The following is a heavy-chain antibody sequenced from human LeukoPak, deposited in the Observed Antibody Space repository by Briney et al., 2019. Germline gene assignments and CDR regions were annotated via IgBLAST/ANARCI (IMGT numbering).Heavy chain of an antibody. CDR2: IIPIFGTA. CDR3: ARVRGAAPGYYYYYMDV. CDR1: GGTFSSYA. V-gene: IGHV1-69*06. D-gene: IGHD6-13*01. J-gene: IGHJ6*03. Sequence: SVKVSCKASGGTFSSYAISWVRQAPGQGLEWMGGIIPIFGTANYAQKFQGRATITADKSTSTAYMELSSLRSEDTAVYYCARVRGAAPGYYYYYMDVWGKGTTVTVSS.